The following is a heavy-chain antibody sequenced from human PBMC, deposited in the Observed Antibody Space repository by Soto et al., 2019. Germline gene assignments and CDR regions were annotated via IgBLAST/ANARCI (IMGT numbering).Heavy chain of an antibody. Sequence: QVQLVQSGAEVKKPGSSVKVSCKASGGTFSSYAISWVRQAPGQGLEWMGGIIPIFGTANYAQKFQGRVTITADETTSTDYMEQSSLRSEDTAVYYWARSFHCSGGSCNLSSVDWGQGTLVTVSS. CDR3: ARSFHCSGGSCNLSSVD. J-gene: IGHJ4*02. V-gene: IGHV1-69*01. CDR1: GGTFSSYA. D-gene: IGHD2-15*01. CDR2: IIPIFGTA.